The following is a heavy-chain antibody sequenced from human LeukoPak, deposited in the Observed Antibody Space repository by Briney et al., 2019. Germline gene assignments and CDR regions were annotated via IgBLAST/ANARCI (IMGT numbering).Heavy chain of an antibody. D-gene: IGHD6-13*01. Sequence: SQTLSLTCTVSGGSISNGGYYWSWIRQHPGKGLEWIGYIYYSGSTNYNPSLKSRVTISVDTSKNQFSLKLNSVTAADTAVYYCARHAQQLYFDYWGQGTLVTVSS. CDR1: GGSISNGGYY. CDR3: ARHAQQLYFDY. CDR2: IYYSGST. J-gene: IGHJ4*02. V-gene: IGHV4-31*03.